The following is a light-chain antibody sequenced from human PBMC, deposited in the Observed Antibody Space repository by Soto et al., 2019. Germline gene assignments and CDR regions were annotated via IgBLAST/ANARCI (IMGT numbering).Light chain of an antibody. CDR3: QQYNSYSVYT. V-gene: IGKV1-5*01. CDR1: QSISSW. CDR2: DAS. J-gene: IGKJ2*01. Sequence: DIQMTQSPSTLSASVGDRVTITCRASQSISSWLAWYQQKPGTAPKLLIYDASSLESGVPSRFSGSGSGTEFTLTISTLQPDDFAPYYCQQYNSYSVYTFGQGTKLEIK.